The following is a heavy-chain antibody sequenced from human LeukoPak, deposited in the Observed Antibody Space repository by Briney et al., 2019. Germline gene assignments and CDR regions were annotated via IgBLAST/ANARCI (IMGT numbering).Heavy chain of an antibody. CDR3: ARGGYCSSTSCYPYYFDY. Sequence: GGSLRLSCAASGFTFSSYWMHWVRQAPGKGLVWVSRINSDGSSTSYADSVKGRFTISRDNAKNTLYLQMNSLRAEDTAVYHCARGGYCSSTSCYPYYFDYWGQGTLVTVSS. V-gene: IGHV3-74*01. CDR2: INSDGSST. J-gene: IGHJ4*02. D-gene: IGHD2-2*01. CDR1: GFTFSSYW.